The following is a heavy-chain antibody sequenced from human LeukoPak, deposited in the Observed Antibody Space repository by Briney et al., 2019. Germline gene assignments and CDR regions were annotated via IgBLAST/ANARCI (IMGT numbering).Heavy chain of an antibody. J-gene: IGHJ4*02. Sequence: GGSLRLSCTASGFTFSGFSMPWVRQAPGKGLEWLSYISTSSRSTYYADSVKGRFTISRDNAKNTLFLGMHSLRPGDSAVYYCARSAVRGVACDYWGQGTLLTVSS. CDR1: GFTFSGFS. V-gene: IGHV3-48*01. CDR2: ISTSSRST. CDR3: ARSAVRGVACDY. D-gene: IGHD3-10*01.